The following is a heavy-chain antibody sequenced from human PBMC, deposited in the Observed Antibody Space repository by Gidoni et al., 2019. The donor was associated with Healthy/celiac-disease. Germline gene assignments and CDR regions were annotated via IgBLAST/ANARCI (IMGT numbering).Heavy chain of an antibody. V-gene: IGHV1-46*03. Sequence: QVQLVQSGAEVKKPGASVKVSCKTSGYTLPSYYMHWVRQAPGQGLEWMGIINPSGSTSYAQKFQGRVTMTRDTSTSTVYMELSSLRSDDTAVYFCARARAALGWFDPWGQGTLVTVSS. J-gene: IGHJ5*02. CDR2: INPSGST. CDR1: GYTLPSYY. D-gene: IGHD2-15*01. CDR3: ARARAALGWFDP.